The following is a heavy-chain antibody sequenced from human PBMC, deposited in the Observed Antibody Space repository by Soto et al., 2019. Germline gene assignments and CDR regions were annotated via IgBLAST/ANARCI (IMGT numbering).Heavy chain of an antibody. CDR1: GGSFSGYY. Sequence: SETLSLTCAVYGGSFSGYYWSWIRQPPGKGLEWIGEINHSGSTNYNPSLKSRVTISVDTSKNQFSLKLSSVTAADTAVYYCARGVDTAMVLGYWGQGTLVTV. CDR3: ARGVDTAMVLGY. D-gene: IGHD5-18*01. CDR2: INHSGST. J-gene: IGHJ4*02. V-gene: IGHV4-34*01.